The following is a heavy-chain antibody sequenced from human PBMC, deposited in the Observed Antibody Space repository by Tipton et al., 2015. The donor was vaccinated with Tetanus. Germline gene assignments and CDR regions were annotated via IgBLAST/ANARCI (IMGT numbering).Heavy chain of an antibody. CDR2: INYTGST. CDR1: GGSFSDNF. CDR3: ARHQSGYFTPFDY. D-gene: IGHD3-3*01. J-gene: IGHJ4*02. Sequence: TLSLTCAVRGGSFSDNFWSWIRQSPGKGLEWIGEINYTGSTTYNPSLESRVTMSVDTAKKEVSLRLKSVTAADTAVYYCARHQSGYFTPFDYWGQGNLVTVSS. V-gene: IGHV4-34*01.